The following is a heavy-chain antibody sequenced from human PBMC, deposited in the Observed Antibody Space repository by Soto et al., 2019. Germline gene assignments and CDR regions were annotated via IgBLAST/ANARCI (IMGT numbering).Heavy chain of an antibody. CDR3: ASGRY. CDR2: ISYDGSNK. Sequence: GGSLRLSCAASGFTFSSYAMHWVRQAPGKGLEWVAVISYDGSNKYYADSVKGRFTISRDNSKNTLYLQMNSLRAEDTAVYYCASGRYWGQGTLVTVSS. CDR1: GFTFSSYA. V-gene: IGHV3-30-3*01. J-gene: IGHJ4*02.